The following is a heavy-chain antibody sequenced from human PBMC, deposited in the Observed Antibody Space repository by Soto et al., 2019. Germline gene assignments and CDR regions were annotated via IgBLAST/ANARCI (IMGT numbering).Heavy chain of an antibody. CDR3: ARGRYDFWSGRPDAFDI. J-gene: IGHJ3*02. V-gene: IGHV4-34*01. CDR2: INHSGST. CDR1: GGSFSGYY. Sequence: EALSLTAADYGGSFSGYYWGWIRQPPEKGLELIGEINHSGSTNYNPSLKSRVTISVDTSKNQFSLKLSSVTAADTAVYYCARGRYDFWSGRPDAFDIWGQGTMVTVSS. D-gene: IGHD3-3*01.